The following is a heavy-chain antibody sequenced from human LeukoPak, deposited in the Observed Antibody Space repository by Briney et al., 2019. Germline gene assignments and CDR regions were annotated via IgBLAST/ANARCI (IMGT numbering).Heavy chain of an antibody. CDR3: ARGTCSSATCPRPLRFFDS. D-gene: IGHD2-2*01. CDR2: IFYGGST. J-gene: IGHJ4*02. CDR1: GDSISSGDSF. V-gene: IGHV4-30-4*08. Sequence: SETLSLTCTVSGDSISSGDSFWSWIRLPPGKGLEWTGYIFYGGSTFYNPSLKSRLTVSVDTSKSQFSLKLTSVTAADTAIYYCARGTCSSATCPRPLRFFDSWGQGALVTVSS.